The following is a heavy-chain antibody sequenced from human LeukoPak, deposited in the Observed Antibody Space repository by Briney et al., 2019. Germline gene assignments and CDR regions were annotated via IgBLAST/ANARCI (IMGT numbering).Heavy chain of an antibody. CDR3: ARVGYDTSGAY. Sequence: GGSLRLSCAPSGFTFSSFWMSWVRQAPGKGLEGVANIKQDGSEKYYVDSVKGRFTVSRDNAKNSMYLQMNSLRAEDTAVYYCARVGYDTSGAYWGQGTLVTVSS. CDR2: IKQDGSEK. J-gene: IGHJ4*02. CDR1: GFTFSSFW. D-gene: IGHD3-22*01. V-gene: IGHV3-7*05.